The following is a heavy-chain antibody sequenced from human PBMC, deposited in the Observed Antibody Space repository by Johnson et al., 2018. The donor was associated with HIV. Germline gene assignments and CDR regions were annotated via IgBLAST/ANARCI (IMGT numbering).Heavy chain of an antibody. CDR1: GFIFSNYG. D-gene: IGHD5-18*01. V-gene: IGHV3-30*02. J-gene: IGHJ3*01. CDR2: IQNDGTNK. CDR3: AKGEAQEGWIQLGSYAFDF. Sequence: QVQLVESGGGVVQPGESLTLSCAASGFIFSNYGVHWVRQAPGKGLEWVAFIQNDGTNKYYADFVKGRFTISRDNSRNTVYLQMSNLRTEETAVYYCAKGEAQEGWIQLGSYAFDFWGRGTMVTVSS.